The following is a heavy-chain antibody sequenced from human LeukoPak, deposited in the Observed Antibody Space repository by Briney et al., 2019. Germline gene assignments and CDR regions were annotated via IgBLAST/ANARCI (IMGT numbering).Heavy chain of an antibody. CDR2: ISWNSGSI. D-gene: IGHD6-19*01. J-gene: IGHJ4*02. CDR1: GFTFDDYA. Sequence: GGSLRLSCAASGFTFDDYAMHWVRQAPGEGLEWVSGISWNSGSIGYADSVKGRFTISRDNAKNSLYLQMNSLRAEDTALYYCAKLAVAGTDGYFDYWGQGTLVTVSS. V-gene: IGHV3-9*01. CDR3: AKLAVAGTDGYFDY.